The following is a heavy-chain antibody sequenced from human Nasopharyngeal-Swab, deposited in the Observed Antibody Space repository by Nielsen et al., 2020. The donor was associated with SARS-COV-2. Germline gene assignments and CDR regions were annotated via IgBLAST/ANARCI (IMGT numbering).Heavy chain of an antibody. CDR2: ISSSSSYI. J-gene: IGHJ4*02. Sequence: GESLKISCAASGFTFSSYSMNWVRQAPGNGLEWVSSISSSSSYIYYADSVKGRFTISRDNSKNTLYLQMNSLRAEDTAVYHCARVEDPVVPAASHFDYWGQGTLVTVSS. CDR1: GFTFSSYS. CDR3: ARVEDPVVPAASHFDY. D-gene: IGHD2-2*01. V-gene: IGHV3-21*01.